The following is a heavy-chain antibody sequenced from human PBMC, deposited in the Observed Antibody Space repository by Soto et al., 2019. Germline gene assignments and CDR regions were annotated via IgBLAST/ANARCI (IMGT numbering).Heavy chain of an antibody. V-gene: IGHV4-4*07. CDR3: ARDSGIAAAGRWFDP. CDR2: IYTSWST. J-gene: IGHJ5*02. D-gene: IGHD6-13*01. Sequence: PSETLSLTCTVSGGSISSYYWSWIRQPAGKGLEWIGRIYTSWSTNYNPSLKSRVTMSVDTSKNQFSLKLSSVTAADTAVYYCARDSGIAAAGRWFDPWGQGTLVTVSS. CDR1: GGSISSYY.